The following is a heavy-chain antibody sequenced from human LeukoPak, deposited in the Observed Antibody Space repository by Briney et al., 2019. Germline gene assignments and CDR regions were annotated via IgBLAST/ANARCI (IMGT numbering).Heavy chain of an antibody. Sequence: GRSLRLSCAASGFTFSSYGMHWVRQAPGKGLEWVAVIWYDGSNKYYADSVKGRFTISRDNSKNTLYLQMNSLRAEGTAVYYCAKDQSGGYSYGLFDYWGQGTLVTVSS. V-gene: IGHV3-33*06. CDR1: GFTFSSYG. CDR2: IWYDGSNK. CDR3: AKDQSGGYSYGLFDY. D-gene: IGHD5-18*01. J-gene: IGHJ4*02.